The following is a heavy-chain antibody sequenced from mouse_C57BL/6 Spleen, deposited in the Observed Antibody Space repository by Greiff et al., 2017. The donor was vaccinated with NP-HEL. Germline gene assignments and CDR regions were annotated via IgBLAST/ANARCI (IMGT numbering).Heavy chain of an antibody. D-gene: IGHD1-1*01. Sequence: VQLQESGAELARPGASVKMSCKASGYTFTSYTMHWVKQRPGQGLEWIGYINPSSGYTKYNQKFKDKATLTADKSSSTAYMQLSSLTSEDSAVYYCARSPLITTVVGDYWGQGTTLTVSS. CDR2: INPSSGYT. V-gene: IGHV1-4*01. CDR3: ARSPLITTVVGDY. J-gene: IGHJ2*01. CDR1: GYTFTSYT.